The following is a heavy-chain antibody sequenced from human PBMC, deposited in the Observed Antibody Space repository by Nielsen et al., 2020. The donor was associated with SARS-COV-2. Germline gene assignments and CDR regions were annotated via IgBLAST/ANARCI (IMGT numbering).Heavy chain of an antibody. J-gene: IGHJ4*02. V-gene: IGHV4-30-4*01. CDR2: IYYSGST. D-gene: IGHD3-22*01. CDR1: GGSISSGDYY. CDR3: ARQLRRATMIVVAAGGHFDY. Sequence: SETLSLTCTVSGGSISSGDYYWSWIRQPPGKGLEWIGYIYYSGSTYYNPSLKSRVTISVDTSKNQFSLKLSSVTAADTAVYYCARQLRRATMIVVAAGGHFDYWGQGTLVTVSS.